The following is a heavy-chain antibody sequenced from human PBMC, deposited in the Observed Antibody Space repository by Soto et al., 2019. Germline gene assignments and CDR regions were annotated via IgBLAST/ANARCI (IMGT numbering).Heavy chain of an antibody. D-gene: IGHD2-2*01. CDR2: IIPIFGTA. CDR1: GGTFSSCA. V-gene: IGHV1-69*05. Sequence: QVQLVQSGAEVKKPGSSVKVSCKASGGTFSSCAISWVRQAPGQGLEWMGGIIPIFGTANYAQKFQGRVTXTXXXSXXTADMELSSLRSEDTAVYYCARHVPAAGYYYGMDVWGQGTTVTVSS. CDR3: ARHVPAAGYYYGMDV. J-gene: IGHJ6*02.